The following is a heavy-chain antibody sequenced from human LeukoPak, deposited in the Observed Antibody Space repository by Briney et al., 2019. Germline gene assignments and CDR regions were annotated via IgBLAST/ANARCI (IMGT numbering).Heavy chain of an antibody. CDR1: GGPIRSYY. CDR3: ARGVVFFFYYMDV. D-gene: IGHD2-15*01. CDR2: IYTSGST. V-gene: IGHV4-4*07. Sequence: KPSGTLSLTCTVSGGPIRSYYWSWIRQPAGKGLEWIGRIYTSGSTNYNPSLKSRVTMSVDTSKNQFSLKLSSVTAADTAVYYCARGVVFFFYYMDVWGKGTTVTVSS. J-gene: IGHJ6*03.